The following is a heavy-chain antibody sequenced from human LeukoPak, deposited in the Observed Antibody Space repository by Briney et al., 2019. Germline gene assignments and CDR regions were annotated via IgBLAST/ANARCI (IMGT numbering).Heavy chain of an antibody. CDR3: ARPGYCSGGSCYPDWFDP. D-gene: IGHD2-15*01. CDR1: GGSFSGYY. J-gene: IGHJ5*02. CDR2: INHSGST. V-gene: IGHV4-34*01. Sequence: SETLSLTCAVYGGSFSGYYWSWIRQPPGKGLEWIGEINHSGSTNYNPSLKSRVTISVDTSKSQFSLKLSSVTAADTAVYYCARPGYCSGGSCYPDWFDPWGQGTLVTVSS.